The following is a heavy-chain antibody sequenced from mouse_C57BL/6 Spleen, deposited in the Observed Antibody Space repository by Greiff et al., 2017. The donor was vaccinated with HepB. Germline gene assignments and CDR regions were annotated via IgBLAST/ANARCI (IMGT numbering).Heavy chain of an antibody. J-gene: IGHJ1*03. V-gene: IGHV5-2*01. Sequence: EVQLQESGGGLVQPGESLKLSCESTEYEFPSHDMSWVRKTPEKRLELVAAINSDGGSTYYPDTMERRFIISRDNTKKTLYLQLSSLRSEDTALYYCARQGDGYWYFDVWGTGTTVTVSS. CDR1: EYEFPSHD. CDR2: INSDGGST. CDR3: ARQGDGYWYFDV. D-gene: IGHD2-3*01.